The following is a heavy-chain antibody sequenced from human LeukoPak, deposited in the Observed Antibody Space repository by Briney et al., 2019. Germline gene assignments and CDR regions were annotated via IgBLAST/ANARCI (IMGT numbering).Heavy chain of an antibody. CDR2: INPNSGGT. D-gene: IGHD2-15*01. CDR1: GYTFTGYY. CDR3: AREVVVVVAASQNNWFDP. J-gene: IGHJ5*02. Sequence: ASVKVSCKASGYTFTGYYMHWVRQAPGQGLEWMGWINPNSGGTNYAQKFQGRVTMTRDTSISTAYTELSRLRSDDTAVYYCAREVVVVVAASQNNWFDPWGQGTLVTVSS. V-gene: IGHV1-2*02.